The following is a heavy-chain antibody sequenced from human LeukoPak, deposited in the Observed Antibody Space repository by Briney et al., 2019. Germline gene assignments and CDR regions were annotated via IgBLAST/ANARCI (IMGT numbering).Heavy chain of an antibody. CDR2: ISGGGGIT. CDR3: AKYGVDYSSTSCYPLYYMDV. Sequence: QPGGSLSLSCAASGFTFDSYAMTWVRQAPGKGLEWVSSISGGGGITNYADSVKGRFTISRDNSKYTLFLQMNSLRAEDTAVYYCAKYGVDYSSTSCYPLYYMDVWGKGTTVTVSS. CDR1: GFTFDSYA. J-gene: IGHJ6*03. D-gene: IGHD2-2*01. V-gene: IGHV3-23*01.